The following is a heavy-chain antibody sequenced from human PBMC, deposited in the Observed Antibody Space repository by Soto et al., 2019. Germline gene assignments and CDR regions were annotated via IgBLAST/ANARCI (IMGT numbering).Heavy chain of an antibody. J-gene: IGHJ4*02. D-gene: IGHD1-26*01. Sequence: EVQLLESGGGLVQPGGSLRLSCVGSGFTFSSFAMSWVRQAPGKGLEWVSAMSGGGGSAYHADSVKGRFTISRDNSKNTLYLQMNSLRGEDTAIYYCAKDPSRTTTNRNFDFWGQGTLVTVSS. CDR3: AKDPSRTTTNRNFDF. V-gene: IGHV3-23*01. CDR1: GFTFSSFA. CDR2: MSGGGGSA.